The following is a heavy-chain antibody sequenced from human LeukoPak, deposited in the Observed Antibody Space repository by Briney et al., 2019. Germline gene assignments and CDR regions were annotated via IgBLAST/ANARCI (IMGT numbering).Heavy chain of an antibody. J-gene: IGHJ4*02. Sequence: SETLSLTCTVSGGSIRSSTYNWGWIRQPPGKGLEWVGSIHYTGTTYYNPSLKSRVTISLDTSKNQFSLQLNSVSPEDTAVYYCARVNSWTEEPDAGFDYWGQGILVTVSS. CDR1: GGSIRSSTYN. D-gene: IGHD1-14*01. CDR2: IHYTGTT. CDR3: ARVNSWTEEPDAGFDY. V-gene: IGHV4-39*07.